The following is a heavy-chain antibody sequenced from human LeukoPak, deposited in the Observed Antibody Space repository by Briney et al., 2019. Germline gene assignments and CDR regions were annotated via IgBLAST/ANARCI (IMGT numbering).Heavy chain of an antibody. CDR2: IKQDGSDR. V-gene: IGHV3-7*03. J-gene: IGHJ4*02. Sequence: PGGSLRLSCAASGFTFSNYAMSWVRQAPGTGLEWVANIKQDGSDRNYVTSVRGRLTISRDNAESSLFLQMNSLRAEDTAVYYCARATYSGSYLVYWGQGTLVTVSS. CDR3: ARATYSGSYLVY. CDR1: GFTFSNYA. D-gene: IGHD1-26*01.